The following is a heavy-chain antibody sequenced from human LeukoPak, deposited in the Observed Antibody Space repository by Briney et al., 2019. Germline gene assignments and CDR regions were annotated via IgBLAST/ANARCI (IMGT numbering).Heavy chain of an antibody. V-gene: IGHV4-4*09. CDR2: IYTSGST. J-gene: IGHJ4*02. CDR1: GGYISSYY. CDR3: TRHAGIAARLRYFDY. D-gene: IGHD6-6*01. Sequence: SETLSMTCTVSGGYISSYYWSWIRQPPGKELEWIGYIYTSGSTNSKHSLKSRVPISVDTSKNPVSLNLSSVTAAATTAYYFTRHAGIAARLRYFDYWGQGTLVTVSS.